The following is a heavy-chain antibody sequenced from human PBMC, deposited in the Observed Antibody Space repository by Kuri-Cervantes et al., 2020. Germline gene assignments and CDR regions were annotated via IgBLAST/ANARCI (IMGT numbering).Heavy chain of an antibody. CDR3: AKVGGRYYDSSPYYYYGMDV. J-gene: IGHJ6*02. CDR1: GSTLSLYD. V-gene: IGHV3-13*01. Sequence: GESLKISCAASGSTLSLYDMHWVRQATRKGLEWVPAIGTGGDTYYADSVKGRFTISRDNSKNTLYLQMNSLRAEDTAVYYCAKVGGRYYDSSPYYYYGMDVWGQGTTVTVSS. D-gene: IGHD3-22*01. CDR2: IGTGGDT.